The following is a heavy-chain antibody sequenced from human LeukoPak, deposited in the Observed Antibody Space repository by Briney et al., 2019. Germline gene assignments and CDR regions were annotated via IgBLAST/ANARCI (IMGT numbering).Heavy chain of an antibody. V-gene: IGHV3-30*02. D-gene: IGHD2-2*01. CDR1: GFTFSSYA. Sequence: GGSLRLSCAASGFTFSSYAMSWVRQAPGKGLEWVAFIRYDESNRYFADSVKGRFTISRDNSKNTLYLQMNSLRAENTAVYYCAKGYRGSTSWGFYYMDVWGKGTTVTVSS. CDR2: IRYDESNR. J-gene: IGHJ6*03. CDR3: AKGYRGSTSWGFYYMDV.